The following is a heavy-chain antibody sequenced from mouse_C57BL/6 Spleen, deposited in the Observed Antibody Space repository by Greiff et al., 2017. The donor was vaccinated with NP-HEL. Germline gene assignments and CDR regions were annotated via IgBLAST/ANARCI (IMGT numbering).Heavy chain of an antibody. Sequence: VQVVESGAELARPGASVKMSCKASGYTFTSYTMHWVKQRPGQGLEWIGYINPSSGYTKYNQKFKDKATLTADKSSSTAYMQLSSLTSEDSAVYYCAIPYYYGSSSLDYWGQGTTLTVSS. CDR1: GYTFTSYT. CDR3: AIPYYYGSSSLDY. V-gene: IGHV1-4*01. CDR2: INPSSGYT. D-gene: IGHD1-1*01. J-gene: IGHJ2*01.